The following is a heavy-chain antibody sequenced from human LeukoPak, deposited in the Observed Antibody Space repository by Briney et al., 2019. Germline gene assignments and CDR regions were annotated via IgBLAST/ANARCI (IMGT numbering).Heavy chain of an antibody. Sequence: LGGSLRLSCAASGFTVSSNYMSWVRQAPGKGLEGVSVIYSGGSTYYADSVKGRFTISRKNAKNTLDLQMNGLGPEDTAVYYCARDGRYCIITSCYGYYGMDVWGQGTTVTVSS. J-gene: IGHJ6*02. D-gene: IGHD2-2*01. CDR1: GFTVSSNY. V-gene: IGHV3-53*04. CDR2: IYSGGST. CDR3: ARDGRYCIITSCYGYYGMDV.